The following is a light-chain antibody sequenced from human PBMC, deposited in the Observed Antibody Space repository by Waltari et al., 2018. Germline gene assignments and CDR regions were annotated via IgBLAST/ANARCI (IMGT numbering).Light chain of an antibody. CDR2: EVS. CDR1: TRDLVDYNY. J-gene: IGLJ3*02. CDR3: FSYTTSSTWV. V-gene: IGLV2-14*01. Sequence: QSALTQPASVSGSPGQSITISCTGATRDLVDYNYVSWYQQHPYKAPRLRIYEVSNRPSGVSNRFSGSKSGNTASLTISGLQAEDEADYYCFSYTTSSTWVFGGGTKLTVL.